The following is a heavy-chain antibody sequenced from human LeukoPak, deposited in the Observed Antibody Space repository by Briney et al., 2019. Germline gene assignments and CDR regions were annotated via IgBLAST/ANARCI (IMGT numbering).Heavy chain of an antibody. D-gene: IGHD1-26*01. V-gene: IGHV4-59*01. CDR2: IYYNGRT. J-gene: IGHJ4*02. CDR1: GGSISSYY. Sequence: PSETLSLTCTVSGGSISSYYWSWIRQPPGKGLEWIGYIYYNGRTNYNPSLKSRVTISLDTSKSHFSLTLSSVTTADTAVYYCARVRPPGELELDYWGQGTLVSVSS. CDR3: ARVRPPGELELDY.